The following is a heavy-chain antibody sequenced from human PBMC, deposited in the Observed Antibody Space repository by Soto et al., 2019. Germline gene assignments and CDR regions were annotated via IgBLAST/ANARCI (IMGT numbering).Heavy chain of an antibody. D-gene: IGHD3-10*01. CDR2: INHSGST. J-gene: IGHJ5*02. V-gene: IGHV4-34*01. CDR1: GGSFSGYY. Sequence: QVQLQQWGAGLLKPSETLSLTCAVYGGSFSGYYWSWIRQPPGKGLEWIGEINHSGSTNYNPSLKSRVTISVDTSKNQFSLKLSSVTAADTAVYYWARGLTMVRGVTGCWFDPWGQGTLVTVSS. CDR3: ARGLTMVRGVTGCWFDP.